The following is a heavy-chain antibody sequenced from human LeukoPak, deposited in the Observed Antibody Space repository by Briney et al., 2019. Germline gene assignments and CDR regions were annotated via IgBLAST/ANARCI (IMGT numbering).Heavy chain of an antibody. CDR1: GFTVSSNY. CDR2: ISSGGNP. CDR3: ATDLGVVVTTDY. Sequence: PGGSLRLSCAASGFTVSSNYMSWVRQAPGKGLEWVSVISSGGNPYYADSVKGRFTISRDNSKNTLYLQMNSLRAEDTAVYYCATDLGVVVTTDYWGQGTLVTVSS. V-gene: IGHV3-53*01. J-gene: IGHJ4*02. D-gene: IGHD2-2*01.